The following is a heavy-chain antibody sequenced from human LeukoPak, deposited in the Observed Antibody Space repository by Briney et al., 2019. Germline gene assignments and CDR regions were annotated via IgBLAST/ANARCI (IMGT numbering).Heavy chain of an antibody. CDR3: AKDQGVVVVPAALFDP. D-gene: IGHD2-2*01. Sequence: GGSLRLSCAASGFTFSSYAMSWVRQAPGKGLEWVSAISGSGGSTYYADSVKGRFTISRVNSKNTLYLQMNSLRAEDTAVYYCAKDQGVVVVPAALFDPWGQGTLVTVSS. CDR1: GFTFSSYA. CDR2: ISGSGGST. J-gene: IGHJ5*02. V-gene: IGHV3-23*01.